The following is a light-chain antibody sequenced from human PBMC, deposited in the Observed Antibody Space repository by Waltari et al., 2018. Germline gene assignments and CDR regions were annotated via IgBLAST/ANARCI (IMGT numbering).Light chain of an antibody. J-gene: IGLJ2*01. CDR1: SSAVGSYNR. Sequence: QSALTQPPSVSGSPGQSVTISCTGPSSAVGSYNRVSWYQQPPGTAPKLIIYEVSDRPSGVPDRISGSKSGNTASLTISGLQTEDEADYYCSSYTSSNFVVFGGGTKLTVL. V-gene: IGLV2-18*02. CDR2: EVS. CDR3: SSYTSSNFVV.